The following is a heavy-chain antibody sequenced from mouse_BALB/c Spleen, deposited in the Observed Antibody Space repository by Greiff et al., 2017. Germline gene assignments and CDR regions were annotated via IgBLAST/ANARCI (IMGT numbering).Heavy chain of an antibody. Sequence: QVQLQQSGAELMKPGASVKISCKATGYTFSSYWIEWVKQRPGHGLEWIGEILPGSGSTNYNEKFKGKATFTADTSSNTAYMQLSSLTSEDSAVYYCARRGGGRGFAYWGQGTLVTVSA. V-gene: IGHV1-9*01. CDR2: ILPGSGST. J-gene: IGHJ3*01. CDR1: GYTFSSYW. D-gene: IGHD3-3*01. CDR3: ARRGGGRGFAY.